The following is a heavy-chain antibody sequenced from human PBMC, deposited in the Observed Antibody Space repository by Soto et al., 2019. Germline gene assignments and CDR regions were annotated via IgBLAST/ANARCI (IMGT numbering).Heavy chain of an antibody. D-gene: IGHD3-10*01. CDR3: AREVVDGSSLWLDP. Sequence: ASVKVSCKASGFTFSTNDINWVRQAPGQGLQWMGWMNANVDATDSPQEFKGRVTMTWNASISTAYMELSNLKSDDTAVYYCAREVVDGSSLWLDPWGQGILVTVSA. CDR2: MNANVDAT. CDR1: GFTFSTND. V-gene: IGHV1-8*01. J-gene: IGHJ5*02.